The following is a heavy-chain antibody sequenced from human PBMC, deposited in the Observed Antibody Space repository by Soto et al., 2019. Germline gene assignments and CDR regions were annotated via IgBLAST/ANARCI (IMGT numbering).Heavy chain of an antibody. Sequence: SLKVSCKASGVTFSSYAISWVRQAPGQGLEWMGGIIPIFGTANYAQKFQGRVTITADESTSTAYMELSSLRSEDTAVYYCARLKDYYDSSGYYSVLDYWGQGTLVTVSS. J-gene: IGHJ4*02. CDR3: ARLKDYYDSSGYYSVLDY. D-gene: IGHD3-22*01. CDR2: IIPIFGTA. CDR1: GVTFSSYA. V-gene: IGHV1-69*13.